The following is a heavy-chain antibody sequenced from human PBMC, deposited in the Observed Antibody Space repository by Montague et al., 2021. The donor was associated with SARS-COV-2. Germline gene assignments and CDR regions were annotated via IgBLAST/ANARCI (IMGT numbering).Heavy chain of an antibody. J-gene: IGHJ6*02. CDR1: GGSISSYY. Sequence: SDTLSLTCTVSGGSISSYYWSWIRQPPGKGLEWIGYIYYSGSTNYNPSLKSRVTISVDTSKNQFSLKLSSVTAADTAVYYCAGTSTYSSGWGINYYYYGMDVWGQGTTVTVSS. V-gene: IGHV4-59*07. D-gene: IGHD6-19*01. CDR2: IYYSGST. CDR3: AGTSTYSSGWGINYYYYGMDV.